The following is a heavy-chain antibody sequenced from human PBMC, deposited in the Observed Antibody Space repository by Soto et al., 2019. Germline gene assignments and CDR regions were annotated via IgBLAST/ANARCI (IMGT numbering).Heavy chain of an antibody. CDR1: GDSISSSRYY. D-gene: IGHD2-2*01. V-gene: IGHV4-39*07. CDR2: IYHRGST. CDR3: ARSVRVVVAYWFDP. Sequence: SETLSLTCTVSGDSISSSRYYWGWVRQPPGKGLEWIGSIYHRGSTYYSPSLKSRVTISVDTSKNQFSLKLSSVTAADTAVYYCARSVRVVVAYWFDPWGQGTLVTVSS. J-gene: IGHJ5*02.